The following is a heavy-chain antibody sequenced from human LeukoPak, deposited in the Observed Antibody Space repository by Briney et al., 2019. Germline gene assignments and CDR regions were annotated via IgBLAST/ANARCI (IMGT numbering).Heavy chain of an antibody. Sequence: GESLQISCQGSGYSFTSYWISWVRQMPGKGLVWMGRIDPSDSYTNYSPSFQGHVTISADKSISTAYLQWSSLKASDTAMYYCARREGEGFDPWGQGTLVTVSS. V-gene: IGHV5-10-1*01. J-gene: IGHJ5*02. CDR1: GYSFTSYW. CDR2: IDPSDSYT. CDR3: ARREGEGFDP. D-gene: IGHD3-16*01.